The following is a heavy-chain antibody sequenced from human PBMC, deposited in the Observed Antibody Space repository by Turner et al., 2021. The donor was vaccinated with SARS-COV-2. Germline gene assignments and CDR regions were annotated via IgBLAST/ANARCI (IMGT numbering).Heavy chain of an antibody. J-gene: IGHJ4*01. CDR3: VKGGSGWSMEFDY. CDR1: GFTFSNYG. Sequence: QVQLVESGGGVVQSGRSLRLSCAASGFTFSNYGMFWVRQGPGKGLEWVALISYDGSNKHYADAVKGRFTISRDNSKNTLFLQMYSLRAEDTAVYYCVKGGSGWSMEFDYWGHGTLVTVSS. D-gene: IGHD6-19*01. V-gene: IGHV3-30*18. CDR2: ISYDGSNK.